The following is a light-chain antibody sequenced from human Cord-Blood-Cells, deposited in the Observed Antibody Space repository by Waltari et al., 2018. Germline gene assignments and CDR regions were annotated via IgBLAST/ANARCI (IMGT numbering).Light chain of an antibody. Sequence: EIVLTQSPGPLSLSPGERATLSCRASQSVSSSYLAWYQQKPGQAPSLLIYGASRRATGIPERFSGMGSGKDFTLTISRLEPEDFAVYYCQQYGSSPWTFGQGTNVEIK. CDR1: QSVSSSY. CDR2: GAS. V-gene: IGKV3-20*01. CDR3: QQYGSSPWT. J-gene: IGKJ1*01.